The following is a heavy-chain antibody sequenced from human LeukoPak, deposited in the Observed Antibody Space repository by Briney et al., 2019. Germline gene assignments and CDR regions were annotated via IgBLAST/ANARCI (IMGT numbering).Heavy chain of an antibody. CDR1: GFTVSSNY. J-gene: IGHJ5*02. CDR2: IYSGGST. D-gene: IGHD6-13*01. V-gene: IGHV3-53*01. CDR3: ARDLRSDSSSWYPRDPQLWFDP. Sequence: GGSLRLSCAASGFTVSSNYMSWVRQAPGKGLEWVSVIYSGGSTYYADSVKGRFTISRDNSKNTLYLQMNSLRAEDTAVYYCARDLRSDSSSWYPRDPQLWFDPWGQGTLVTVSS.